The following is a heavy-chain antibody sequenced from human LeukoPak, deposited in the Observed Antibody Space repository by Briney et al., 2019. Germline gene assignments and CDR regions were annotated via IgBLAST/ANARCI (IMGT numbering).Heavy chain of an antibody. CDR1: GGSISSGGYY. V-gene: IGHV4-31*03. D-gene: IGHD1-26*01. J-gene: IGHJ4*02. CDR3: ARRVVGLAYSGSYYYFDY. CDR2: IYYSGST. Sequence: PSETLSLTCTVSGGSISSGGYYWSWIRQHPGKGLEWIGYIYYSGSTYYNPSLKSRVTISVDTSKNQFSLKLSSVTAADTAVYYCARRVVGLAYSGSYYYFDYWGQGTLVTVSS.